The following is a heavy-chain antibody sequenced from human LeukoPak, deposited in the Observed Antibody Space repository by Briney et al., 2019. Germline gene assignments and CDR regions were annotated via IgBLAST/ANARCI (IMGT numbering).Heavy chain of an antibody. CDR2: IYYSGST. D-gene: IGHD6-19*01. J-gene: IGHJ5*02. Sequence: PSETLSLTCTVSGGSIISHYWSWIRQPPGKGLEWIGYIYYSGSTNYNPSLKSRVTISVDTSKNQFSLKLTSVTAADTAVYYCAREGQWLADWFDPWGQGTLVTVSS. CDR1: GGSIISHY. V-gene: IGHV4-59*11. CDR3: AREGQWLADWFDP.